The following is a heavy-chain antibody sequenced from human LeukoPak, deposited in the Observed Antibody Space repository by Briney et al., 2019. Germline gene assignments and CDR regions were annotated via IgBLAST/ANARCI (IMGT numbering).Heavy chain of an antibody. CDR2: IYYSGST. V-gene: IGHV4-39*01. CDR1: SASIRSSNYY. Sequence: PSETLSLTCTVSSASIRSSNYYWGWIRQPPGKGLEWIGSIYYSGSTYYNPSLKSRVTISVDTSKNQFSLKLSSVTAADTAVYYCARGRMGSGSYGWFDPWGQGTLVTVSS. J-gene: IGHJ5*02. CDR3: ARGRMGSGSYGWFDP. D-gene: IGHD3-10*01.